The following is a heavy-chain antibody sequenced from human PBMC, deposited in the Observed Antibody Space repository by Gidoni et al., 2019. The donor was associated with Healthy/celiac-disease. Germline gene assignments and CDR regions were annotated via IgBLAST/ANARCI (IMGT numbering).Heavy chain of an antibody. Sequence: QVQLQQWGAGLLKPSETLSLTCAVYGGSFSGYYWSWIRQPPGKGLEWIGEINHSGSTNYNPSLKSRVTISVDTSKNQFSLKLSSVTAADTAVYYCARARSPMDIVVVPAAHYYYYYMDVWGKGTTVTVSS. J-gene: IGHJ6*03. D-gene: IGHD2-2*03. CDR1: GGSFSGYY. V-gene: IGHV4-34*01. CDR3: ARARSPMDIVVVPAAHYYYYYMDV. CDR2: INHSGST.